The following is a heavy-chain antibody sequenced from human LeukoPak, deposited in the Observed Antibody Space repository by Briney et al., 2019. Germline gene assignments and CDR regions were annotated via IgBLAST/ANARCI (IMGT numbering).Heavy chain of an antibody. CDR3: ARDGHPVLAQYITMIVVVISHFDY. V-gene: IGHV3-30*04. Sequence: QAGGSLRLSCAASGFTFSSYAMHWVRQPPGKGLEWVAVISYDGSNKYYADSVKGRFTISRDNSKNTLYLQMNSLRAEDTAVYYCARDGHPVLAQYITMIVVVISHFDYWGQGTLVTVSS. CDR1: GFTFSSYA. J-gene: IGHJ4*02. D-gene: IGHD3-22*01. CDR2: ISYDGSNK.